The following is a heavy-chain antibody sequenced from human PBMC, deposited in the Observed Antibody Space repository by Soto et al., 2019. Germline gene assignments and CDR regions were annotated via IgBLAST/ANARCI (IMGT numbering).Heavy chain of an antibody. CDR2: ISSSSSYI. CDR3: ARSGVIFEYSSSSAPFVHY. V-gene: IGHV3-21*01. CDR1: GFTFSSYS. Sequence: GGSLRLSCAASGFTFSSYSMNWVRQAPGKGLEWVSSISSSSSYIYYADSVKGRFTISRDNAKNSLYLQMNSLRAEDTAVYYCARSGVIFEYSSSSAPFVHYWGQGTLVTVSS. J-gene: IGHJ4*02. D-gene: IGHD6-6*01.